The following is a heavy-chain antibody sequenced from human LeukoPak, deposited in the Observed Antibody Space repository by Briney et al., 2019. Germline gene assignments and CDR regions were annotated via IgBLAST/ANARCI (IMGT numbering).Heavy chain of an antibody. CDR2: INPNSGGT. CDR3: ASDSLPAQVVTPGLMDY. V-gene: IGHV1-2*02. J-gene: IGHJ4*02. D-gene: IGHD4-23*01. CDR1: GYTFTGYY. Sequence: ASVKVSCKASGYTFTGYYMHWVRQAPGQGLEWMGWINPNSGGTNYAQKFQGRVTMTRDTSISTAYMELSRLRSDDTAVYYCASDSLPAQVVTPGLMDYWGQGTLVTVSS.